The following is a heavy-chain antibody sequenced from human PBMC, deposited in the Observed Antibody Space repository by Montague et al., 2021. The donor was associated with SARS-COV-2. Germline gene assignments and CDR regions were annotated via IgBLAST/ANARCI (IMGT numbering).Heavy chain of an antibody. CDR2: IYYSGST. CDR3: ARATRITIFGVVNQFDY. CDR1: GGSISSGGYY. J-gene: IGHJ4*02. Sequence: TRSLTCTVSGGSISSGGYYWSWIRQHPGKGLEWIGYIYYSGSTYYNPSLKSRVTISVDTSKNQFSLKLSSVTAADTAVYYCARATRITIFGVVNQFDYWGQGTLVTVSS. V-gene: IGHV4-31*03. D-gene: IGHD3-3*01.